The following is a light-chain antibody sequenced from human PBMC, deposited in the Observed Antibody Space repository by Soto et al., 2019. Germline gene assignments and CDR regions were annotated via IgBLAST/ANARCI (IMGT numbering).Light chain of an antibody. CDR3: LQHNSYPPT. V-gene: IGKV1-17*01. J-gene: IGKJ4*01. Sequence: DIQMTQSPSSLSASVGDRVTITCRASQGIGSALGWYQQKPCKAPKRLIYAASSLQSGVPSRLSGRGSGTEFTLTISSLQTEDFATYYCLQHNSYPPTFGGGTKVEIK. CDR2: AAS. CDR1: QGIGSA.